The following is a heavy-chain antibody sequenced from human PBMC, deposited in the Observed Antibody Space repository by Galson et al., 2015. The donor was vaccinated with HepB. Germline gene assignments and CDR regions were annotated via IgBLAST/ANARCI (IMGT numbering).Heavy chain of an antibody. D-gene: IGHD5-18*01. CDR1: GYTFTSYA. V-gene: IGHV1-3*01. CDR2: INAGNGNT. CDR3: ARTAKAYSYGRENVAY. J-gene: IGHJ4*02. Sequence: SVKVSCKASGYTFTSYAMHWVRQAPGQRLEWMGWINAGNGNTKYSQKFQGRVTITRDTSASTAYMELSSLRSEDTAVYYCARTAKAYSYGRENVAYWGQGTLVTVSS.